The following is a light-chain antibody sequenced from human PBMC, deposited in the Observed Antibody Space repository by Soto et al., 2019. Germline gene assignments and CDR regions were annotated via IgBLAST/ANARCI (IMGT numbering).Light chain of an antibody. V-gene: IGLV1-51*01. J-gene: IGLJ2*01. Sequence: QSVLTQPPSVSAAPGQKGTISCSGSRSNIGNNYVSWYQQLPGTAAKLLIYDNNKRPSGISDRFYGSKSGTSATLGITGLQTGDEADYYCGTWDSSLSAVVFGGGTKLTVL. CDR1: RSNIGNNY. CDR3: GTWDSSLSAVV. CDR2: DNN.